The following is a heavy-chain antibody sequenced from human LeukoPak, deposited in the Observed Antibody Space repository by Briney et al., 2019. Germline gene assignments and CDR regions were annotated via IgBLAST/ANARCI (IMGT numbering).Heavy chain of an antibody. CDR1: GGSFSGYY. D-gene: IGHD6-19*01. Sequence: PSETLSLTCAVYGGSFSGYYWTWIRQSPGKGLEWIGEINHSGSTHYSPSLKSRITISVDTSKKHFSLRLRSVTAADTAVYYCARGIAVDWFDPWGQGTLVTVSS. CDR2: INHSGST. CDR3: ARGIAVDWFDP. J-gene: IGHJ5*02. V-gene: IGHV4-34*01.